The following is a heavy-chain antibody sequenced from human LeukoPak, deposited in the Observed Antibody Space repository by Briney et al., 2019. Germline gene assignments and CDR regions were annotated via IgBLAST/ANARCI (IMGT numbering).Heavy chain of an antibody. CDR3: ARDSKMGLDY. D-gene: IGHD5-24*01. Sequence: GGSLRLSCAASGFTFSSYEMNWVRQAPGKGLVGVSYISSSGSTIYYADSVKGRFTISRDNAKNSLYLQMNSLRAEDTAVYYCARDSKMGLDYWGQGTLVTVSS. CDR1: GFTFSSYE. J-gene: IGHJ4*02. CDR2: ISSSGSTI. V-gene: IGHV3-48*03.